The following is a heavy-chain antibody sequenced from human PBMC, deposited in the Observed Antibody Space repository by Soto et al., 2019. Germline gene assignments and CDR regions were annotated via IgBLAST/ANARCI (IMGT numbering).Heavy chain of an antibody. CDR3: ASPTYYYDSSGRPPLDY. CDR1: GYTFTSYD. D-gene: IGHD3-22*01. CDR2: ISANSGNT. J-gene: IGHJ4*02. Sequence: ASVKVSCKASGYTFTSYDINWVRQATGQGLEWMGWISANSGNTSYAQKLQGRVTMTTDTSTSTAYMELRSLRSDDTAVYYCASPTYYYDSSGRPPLDYWGQGTLVTV. V-gene: IGHV1-18*01.